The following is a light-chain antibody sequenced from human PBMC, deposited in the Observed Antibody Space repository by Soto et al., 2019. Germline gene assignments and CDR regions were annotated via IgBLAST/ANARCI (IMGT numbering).Light chain of an antibody. V-gene: IGKV3-20*01. CDR2: EAS. Sequence: EIVLTQSPGTLSLSPGERATLSCRASQSVSSNYLAWYQQKPGQAPRLLIYEASSRATGIPDRVSGSGSGTDFTLTISRLEPEGFAVYYCQQYGNSSPATFGQGTRLEIK. CDR1: QSVSSNY. J-gene: IGKJ5*01. CDR3: QQYGNSSPAT.